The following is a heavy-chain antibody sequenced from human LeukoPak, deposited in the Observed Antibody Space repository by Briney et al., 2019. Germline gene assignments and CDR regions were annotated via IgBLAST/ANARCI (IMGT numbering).Heavy chain of an antibody. D-gene: IGHD4-11*01. CDR2: INPSGGST. CDR3: ARVGTTWDWFDP. CDR1: GYTFTSYY. V-gene: IGHV1-46*01. Sequence: GASVKVSRKASGYTFTSYYMHWVRQAPGQGLEWMGIINPSGGSTSYAQKFQGRVTMTRDMSTSTVYMELSSLRSEDTAVYYCARVGTTWDWFDPWGQGTLVTVSS. J-gene: IGHJ5*02.